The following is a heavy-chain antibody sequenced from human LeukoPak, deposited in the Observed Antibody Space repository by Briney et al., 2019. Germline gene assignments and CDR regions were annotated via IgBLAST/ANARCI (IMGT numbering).Heavy chain of an antibody. CDR1: GFTFTTFW. D-gene: IGHD3-10*01. V-gene: IGHV3-73*01. J-gene: IGHJ4*02. Sequence: GGSLRLSCATSGFTFTTFWMHWVRQASGKGLEWVGRIRSTANGYATAYAASVKGRFTISRDDSKNTAYLQMDSLKTEDTAVYYCTGNYYGSGSYADFDYWGQGTLATVSS. CDR2: IRSTANGYAT. CDR3: TGNYYGSGSYADFDY.